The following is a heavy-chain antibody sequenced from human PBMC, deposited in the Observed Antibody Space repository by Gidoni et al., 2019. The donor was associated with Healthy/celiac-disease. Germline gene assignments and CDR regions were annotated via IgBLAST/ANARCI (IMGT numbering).Heavy chain of an antibody. V-gene: IGHV4-39*01. CDR3: ARHAPRGGYYDY. CDR2: IYYSGST. CDR1: GGSISSSSYY. D-gene: IGHD3-22*01. Sequence: HLQLQESGPGLVKPSETLSLTCTVSGGSISSSSYYWGWIRQPPGKGLEWIGSIYYSGSTYYNPSLKSRVTISVDTSKNQFSLKLSSVTAADTAVYYCARHAPRGGYYDYWGQGTLVTVSS. J-gene: IGHJ4*02.